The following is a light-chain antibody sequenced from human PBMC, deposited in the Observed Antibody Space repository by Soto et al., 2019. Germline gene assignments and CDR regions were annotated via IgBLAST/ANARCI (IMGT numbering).Light chain of an antibody. J-gene: IGLJ1*01. CDR1: SSDIGAYDY. CDR2: EVN. Sequence: QSALTQPASLSGSPRQSITISCTGTSSDIGAYDYVSWFQQHPGKAPKLMISEVNNRPSGVSNRFSGSKSGNTAYLTISGLQVEEEAEYFCSSFTTTSTHVFGTGTKVTVL. CDR3: SSFTTTSTHV. V-gene: IGLV2-14*01.